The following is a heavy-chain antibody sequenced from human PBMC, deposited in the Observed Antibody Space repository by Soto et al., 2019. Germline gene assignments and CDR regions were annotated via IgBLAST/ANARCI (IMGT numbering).Heavy chain of an antibody. CDR3: ARVGDTMVRGVQSNWFDP. CDR1: GGSISSNNW. Sequence: SETLSLTCTVSGGSISSNNWWSWVRQPPGMRLEWIGEIYHSGSTNYNPSLKSRVTISIDKSKNQFSLKLSSVTAADTAVYYCARVGDTMVRGVQSNWFDPWGQGTLVTVSS. J-gene: IGHJ5*02. CDR2: IYHSGST. V-gene: IGHV4-4*02. D-gene: IGHD3-10*01.